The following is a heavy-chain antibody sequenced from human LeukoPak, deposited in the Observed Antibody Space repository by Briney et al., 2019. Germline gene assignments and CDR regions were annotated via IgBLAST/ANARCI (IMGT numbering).Heavy chain of an antibody. D-gene: IGHD3-10*01. CDR2: IYSGCST. Sequence: PGGTLRLSCAASGFTVSSNYMSWVRQAPGKGLEWVSVIYSGCSTYYADSVKGRFTVSRDNSKNTLYLQMNSLGAEDTAVYYCARDLYYYGSGCYLHWGQGTLVTV. CDR1: GFTVSSNY. CDR3: ARDLYYYGSGCYLH. V-gene: IGHV3-66*01. J-gene: IGHJ4*02.